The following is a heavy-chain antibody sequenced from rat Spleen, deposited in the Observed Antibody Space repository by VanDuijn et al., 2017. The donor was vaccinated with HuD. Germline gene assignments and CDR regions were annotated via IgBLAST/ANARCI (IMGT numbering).Heavy chain of an antibody. D-gene: IGHD1-1*01. V-gene: IGHV2-15*01. CDR2: IWGDGST. CDR1: GFSLISYT. Sequence: QVQLKESGPGLVQPSQTLSLTCTVSGFSLISYTVSWVRQPPGKGLEWMGGIWGDGSTYSNSVLKSRLSISRDTSKSQVFLKMDSLQTEDTAIYFCTVLQWDYWGQGVMVTVSS. CDR3: TVLQWDY. J-gene: IGHJ2*01.